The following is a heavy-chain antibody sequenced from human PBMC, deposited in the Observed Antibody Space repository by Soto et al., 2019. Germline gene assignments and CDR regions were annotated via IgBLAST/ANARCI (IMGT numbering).Heavy chain of an antibody. CDR2: ISSSGSTI. V-gene: IGHV3-11*01. Sequence: GGSLRLSCAASGFTFSDYYMSWIRQAPGKGLEWVSYISSSGSTIYYADSVKGRFTISRDNAKNSLYLQMNSLRAEDTAVYYCARVRMATIRLGGLADYWGQGTLVTVSS. J-gene: IGHJ4*02. D-gene: IGHD5-12*01. CDR1: GFTFSDYY. CDR3: ARVRMATIRLGGLADY.